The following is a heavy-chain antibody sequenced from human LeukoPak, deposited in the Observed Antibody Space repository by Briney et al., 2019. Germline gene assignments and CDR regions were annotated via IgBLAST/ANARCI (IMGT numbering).Heavy chain of an antibody. V-gene: IGHV1-69*06. D-gene: IGHD3-22*01. CDR3: ARRDGSYYDSSGYYSNWFDP. Sequence: ASVKVSCKASGGTFSSYAISWVRQAPGQGLEWMGGIIPIFGTANYAQKFQGRVTITADKSTSTAYMELSSLRSEDTAVYYCARRDGSYYDSSGYYSNWFDPWGQGTLVTVSS. CDR1: GGTFSSYA. J-gene: IGHJ5*02. CDR2: IIPIFGTA.